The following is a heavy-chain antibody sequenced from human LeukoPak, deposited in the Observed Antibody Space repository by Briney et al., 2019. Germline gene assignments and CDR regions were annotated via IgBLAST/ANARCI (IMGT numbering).Heavy chain of an antibody. CDR3: AREWITMVRGVIDGNDAFDI. D-gene: IGHD3-10*01. CDR1: GGSISSGGYY. Sequence: SETLSLTCTVSGGSISSGGYYWSWIRQHPGKGLEWIGYIYYSGSTYYNPSLKSRVTMSVDTSKNQFSLKLSSVTAADTAVYYCAREWITMVRGVIDGNDAFDIWGQGTMVTVSS. V-gene: IGHV4-31*03. J-gene: IGHJ3*02. CDR2: IYYSGST.